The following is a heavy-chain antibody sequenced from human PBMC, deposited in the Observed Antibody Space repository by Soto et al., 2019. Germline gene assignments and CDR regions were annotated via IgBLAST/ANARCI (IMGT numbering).Heavy chain of an antibody. CDR3: ARDDEAMVKETRFDY. CDR2: IIPIFCTA. J-gene: IGHJ4*02. CDR1: GGTFSSYA. V-gene: IGHV1-69*01. D-gene: IGHD5-18*01. Sequence: QVQLVQSGAEVTKPGSSVKVSCKASGGTFSSYAISWVRQAPGQGLEWMGGIIPIFCTANYAQKFQGRVTITAAESTSTAYIELSSLRSEDTAVYYLARDDEAMVKETRFDYWGQGTLVTVSS.